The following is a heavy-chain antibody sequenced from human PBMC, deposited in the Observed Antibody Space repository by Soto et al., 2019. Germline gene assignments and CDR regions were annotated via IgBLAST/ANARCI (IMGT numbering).Heavy chain of an antibody. CDR1: GFTFSSYA. Sequence: GGSLRLSCAASGFTFSSYAMHWVRQAPGKGLEWVAVISYDGSNKYYADSVKGRFTISRDNSKNTLYLQMNSLRAEDTAVYYCARGGGYYYGSGSYTDALDIWGQGTMVTVSS. CDR3: ARGGGYYYGSGSYTDALDI. V-gene: IGHV3-30-3*01. J-gene: IGHJ3*02. D-gene: IGHD3-10*01. CDR2: ISYDGSNK.